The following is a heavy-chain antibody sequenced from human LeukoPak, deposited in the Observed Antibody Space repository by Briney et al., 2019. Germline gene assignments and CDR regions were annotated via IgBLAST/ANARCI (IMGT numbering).Heavy chain of an antibody. D-gene: IGHD3-3*01. CDR2: IYHSGST. Sequence: PSETLSLTCTVSGYSISSGYYWGWLRQPPGKGLEWIGSIYHSGSTYYNPSLKSRVTISVDTSTNQFSLKLSSVTAADTAVYYCARSRSDYDFWSGYSNWFDPWGQGTLVTVSS. V-gene: IGHV4-38-2*02. CDR1: GYSISSGYY. J-gene: IGHJ5*02. CDR3: ARSRSDYDFWSGYSNWFDP.